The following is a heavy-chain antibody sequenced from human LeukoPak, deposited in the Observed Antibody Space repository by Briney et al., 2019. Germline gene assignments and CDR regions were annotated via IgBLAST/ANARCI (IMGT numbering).Heavy chain of an antibody. Sequence: GGSLRLSCAASGFTFSSYDMNWVRQAPGKGLEWVSTITDSGGNTWYADSAKGRFTISRDNSKNTVYLQMNSLRAEDTAGYYCAKRLGAYGEGGLDYWGQGTLVTVSS. J-gene: IGHJ4*02. CDR1: GFTFSSYD. V-gene: IGHV3-23*01. CDR2: ITDSGGNT. D-gene: IGHD4-17*01. CDR3: AKRLGAYGEGGLDY.